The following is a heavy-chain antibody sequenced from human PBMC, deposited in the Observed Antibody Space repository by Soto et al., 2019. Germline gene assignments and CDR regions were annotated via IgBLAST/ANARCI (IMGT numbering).Heavy chain of an antibody. CDR1: GCSISSYY. D-gene: IGHD3-9*01. V-gene: IGHV4-59*01. CDR2: IYYSGST. Sequence: LEILSLTCTVSGCSISSYYWSWIRQPPGKGLEWIGYIYYSGSTNYNPSLKSRVTISVDTSKNQFSLKLSSVTAADTAVYYCARGLPRLRYFDWLPTTIDYWGQGTLVTVSS. CDR3: ARGLPRLRYFDWLPTTIDY. J-gene: IGHJ4*02.